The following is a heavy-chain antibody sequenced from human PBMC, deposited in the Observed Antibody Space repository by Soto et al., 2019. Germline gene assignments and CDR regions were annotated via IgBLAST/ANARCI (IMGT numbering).Heavy chain of an antibody. CDR3: ARDSPIYDFWSGYYAIESSGHFAY. V-gene: IGHV6-1*01. D-gene: IGHD3-3*01. CDR1: GDSVSSNSAA. J-gene: IGHJ4*02. Sequence: PSQTLSLTCAISGDSVSSNSAAWNWIRQSPSRGLEWLGRTYYRSKWYNDYAVSVKSRITINPDTSKNQFSLQLNSVTPEDTAVYYCARDSPIYDFWSGYYAIESSGHFAYWGQGTLVTVSS. CDR2: TYYRSKWYN.